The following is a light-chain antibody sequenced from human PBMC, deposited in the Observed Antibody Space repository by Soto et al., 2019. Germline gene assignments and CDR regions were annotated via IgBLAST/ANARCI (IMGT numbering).Light chain of an antibody. V-gene: IGKV3-20*01. CDR1: QSVSSSY. CDR3: QQNGSSHLP. CDR2: GAS. Sequence: EIVLTQSPGTLSLSPGERATLSCRASQSVSSSYLAWYQQKPGQAPRLLIYGASSRATGIPDRFSGSGSGTDFPLTISRLEPEDFAVYYCQQNGSSHLPFGQGTKVKSN. J-gene: IGKJ1*01.